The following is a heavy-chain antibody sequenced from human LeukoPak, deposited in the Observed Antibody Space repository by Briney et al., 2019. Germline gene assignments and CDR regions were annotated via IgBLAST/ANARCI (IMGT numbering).Heavy chain of an antibody. J-gene: IGHJ4*02. V-gene: IGHV4-34*01. CDR1: GGSFSCYY. Sequence: PSETLSLACSVYGGSFSCYYWSWIRQHPGNGLEWIREINHSGSTNHNQSLKSRVTISVDTSKNQFSLKLSSVTAADTAVYYCARGGPIAGSFFDYWGQGTLVTVSS. D-gene: IGHD6-13*01. CDR2: INHSGST. CDR3: ARGGPIAGSFFDY.